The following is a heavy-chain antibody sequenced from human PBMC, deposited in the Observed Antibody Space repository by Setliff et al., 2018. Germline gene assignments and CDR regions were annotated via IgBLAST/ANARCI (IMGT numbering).Heavy chain of an antibody. CDR1: GFTVSSKY. CDR3: ARDPGRYCSGGSCYNRDV. J-gene: IGHJ4*02. Sequence: ETLRLSCAASGFTVSSKYMSWVRQAPGKGLEWVSVIYSGGSTYYADSVKGRFTISRDNSKNTLYLQMNSLRAEDTAVYYCARDPGRYCSGGSCYNRDVWGQGTLVTVSS. D-gene: IGHD2-15*01. CDR2: IYSGGST. V-gene: IGHV3-66*02.